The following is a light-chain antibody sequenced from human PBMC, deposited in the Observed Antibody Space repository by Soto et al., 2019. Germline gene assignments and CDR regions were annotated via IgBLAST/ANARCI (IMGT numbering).Light chain of an antibody. Sequence: DIQMTQSPSTLSASAGDRVTITCRASQSISNWLAWYQQEPGKAPKLLIYDASSLQSGVPSRFSGSGSGTEFTLTISSLQPDDFATYYCQQYNSFRTFGQGTKVEIK. V-gene: IGKV1-5*01. CDR1: QSISNW. CDR3: QQYNSFRT. CDR2: DAS. J-gene: IGKJ1*01.